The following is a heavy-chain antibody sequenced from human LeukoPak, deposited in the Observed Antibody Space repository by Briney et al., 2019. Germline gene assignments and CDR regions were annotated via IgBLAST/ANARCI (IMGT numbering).Heavy chain of an antibody. CDR3: ARQADDSSSSLVYFDY. V-gene: IGHV4-4*02. CDR2: ISLAGRT. J-gene: IGHJ4*02. CDR1: GGSITTTNY. D-gene: IGHD6-6*01. Sequence: PSGTLSLTCGVSGGSITTTNYWSWVRQPPGGGLEWTGEISLAGRTRYNPSLKSRVNISIDESKNHLYLNLASVTAADTAVYYCARQADDSSSSLVYFDYWGQGTPVTVSS.